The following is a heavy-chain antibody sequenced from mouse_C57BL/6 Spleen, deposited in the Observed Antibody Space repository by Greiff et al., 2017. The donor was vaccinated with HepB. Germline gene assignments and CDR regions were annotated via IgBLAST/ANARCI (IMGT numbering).Heavy chain of an antibody. CDR1: GFTFSDYG. CDR3: SRHVATDYYAMDF. V-gene: IGHV5-17*01. J-gene: IGHJ4*01. Sequence: EVQLVESGAGLVKPGGSLKLSCAASGFTFSDYGMHWVRQAPEKGLEWVAYISSGSSTIYYADTVKGRFTISRDNAKNTLFLQMTSRRSEDTALYYCSRHVATDYYAMDFWGQGTSVTVSS. CDR2: ISSGSSTI. D-gene: IGHD1-1*01.